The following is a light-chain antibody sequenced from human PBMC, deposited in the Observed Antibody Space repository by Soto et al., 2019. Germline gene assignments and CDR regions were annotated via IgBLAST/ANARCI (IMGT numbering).Light chain of an antibody. V-gene: IGKV3-20*01. CDR3: QQYTTSSWT. Sequence: EVALTQSPGTLSLSPGARATLSCRASQTIANNYLAWYQQKPGQAPRVLIYGTSSRATGIPDRFSGSGSGTDFTLTISRLEPEDFAVYYCQQYTTSSWTFGQGTKVDIK. J-gene: IGKJ1*01. CDR1: QTIANNY. CDR2: GTS.